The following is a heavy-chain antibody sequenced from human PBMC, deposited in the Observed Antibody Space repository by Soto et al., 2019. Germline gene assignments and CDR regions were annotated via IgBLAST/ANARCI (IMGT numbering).Heavy chain of an antibody. D-gene: IGHD2-15*01. CDR1: GFTCSSDW. J-gene: IGHJ4*02. Sequence: EVQLVESGGVLVQPGGSLRLSCAASGFTCSSDWMSWVRQAPGKGLEWVANIKQDGSEKYYVDSVKGRFTISRDNAKNSLYLQMNSLRAEDPAVYYCARAAGVAAILLDYWGQGTLVTVSS. CDR2: IKQDGSEK. CDR3: ARAAGVAAILLDY. V-gene: IGHV3-7*01.